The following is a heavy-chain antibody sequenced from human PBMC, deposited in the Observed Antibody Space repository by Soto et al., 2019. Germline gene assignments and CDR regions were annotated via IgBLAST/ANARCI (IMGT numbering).Heavy chain of an antibody. Sequence: PGGSLRLSCAASGFTLTYNWMHWVRQAPGKGLVWVSSISSDGSTTKYADSVKGRFTIFRDNAKNTAYLQMDSLRAEDTAVYYCARFGTYYDSSGFLYWGQGTLVTVSS. J-gene: IGHJ4*02. V-gene: IGHV3-74*03. CDR3: ARFGTYYDSSGFLY. CDR1: GFTLTYNW. D-gene: IGHD3-22*01. CDR2: ISSDGSTT.